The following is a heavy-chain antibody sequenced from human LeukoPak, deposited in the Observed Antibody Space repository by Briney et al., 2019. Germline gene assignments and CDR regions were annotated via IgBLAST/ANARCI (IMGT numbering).Heavy chain of an antibody. J-gene: IGHJ5*02. Sequence: KPSETLSLTCAVYGGSFSGYYWSWIRQPPGKGLEWIGEINHSGSTNYNPSLKSRVTISVDTSKNQFSLKLSSVTAADTAVYYCARGTCDFWSPQRLTRFDPWGQGTLVTVSS. CDR2: INHSGST. V-gene: IGHV4-34*01. CDR1: GGSFSGYY. D-gene: IGHD3-3*01. CDR3: ARGTCDFWSPQRLTRFDP.